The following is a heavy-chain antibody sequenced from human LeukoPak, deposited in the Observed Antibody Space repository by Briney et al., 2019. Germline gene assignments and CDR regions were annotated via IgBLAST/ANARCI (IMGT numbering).Heavy chain of an antibody. CDR3: ARMTYYYDSSGYYPDAFDI. Sequence: KPSETLSLTCTVSGGSISSYYWSWIRQPPGKALEWLAHIFSNDEKSYSTSLKSRLTISKDTSKSQVVLTMTNMDPVDTATYYCARMTYYYDSSGYYPDAFDIWGQGTMVTVSS. CDR1: GGSISSYYW. J-gene: IGHJ3*02. D-gene: IGHD3-22*01. CDR2: IFSNDEK. V-gene: IGHV2-26*01.